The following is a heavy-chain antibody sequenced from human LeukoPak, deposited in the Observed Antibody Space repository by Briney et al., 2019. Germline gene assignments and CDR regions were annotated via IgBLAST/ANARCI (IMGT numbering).Heavy chain of an antibody. D-gene: IGHD3-22*01. Sequence: SETLSLTCTVSGGSISTSSYYWGWIRQPPGKGLEWIGCLYYSGSTYYNPSLKSRVTISVDTSKNQFSLKLSSVTAPDTSLYCCARHWGPTYYYDSSGYYPYWGQGTLVTVSS. CDR1: GGSISTSSYY. J-gene: IGHJ4*02. CDR3: ARHWGPTYYYDSSGYYPY. CDR2: LYYSGST. V-gene: IGHV4-39*01.